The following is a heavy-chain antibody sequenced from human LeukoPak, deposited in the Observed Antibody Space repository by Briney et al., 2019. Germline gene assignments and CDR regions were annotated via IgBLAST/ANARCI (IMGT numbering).Heavy chain of an antibody. J-gene: IGHJ5*02. CDR2: INHSGST. V-gene: IGHV4-34*01. D-gene: IGHD6-13*01. CDR1: GGSFSGYY. Sequence: PSETLSLTCAVYGGSFSGYYWSWIRQPPGKGLEWIGEINHSGSTNYSPSLKSRVTISVDTSKNQFSLKLSSVTAADTAVYYCARVGSSSWKGFDPWGQGTLVTVSS. CDR3: ARVGSSSWKGFDP.